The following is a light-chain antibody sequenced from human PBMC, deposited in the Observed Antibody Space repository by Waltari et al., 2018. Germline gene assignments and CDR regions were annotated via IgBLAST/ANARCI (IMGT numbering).Light chain of an antibody. CDR2: GAS. V-gene: IGKV3-20*01. Sequence: ERVLTQSPGTLSLSPGERATLSCRASQSVSSSYLAWYQQTPGKTPRLLIYGASSRATGIPDRFSGSGSGTDFTLTISRLEPEDFAVYYCQQYGSSPPMYTFGQGTKLEI. J-gene: IGKJ2*01. CDR3: QQYGSSPPMYT. CDR1: QSVSSSY.